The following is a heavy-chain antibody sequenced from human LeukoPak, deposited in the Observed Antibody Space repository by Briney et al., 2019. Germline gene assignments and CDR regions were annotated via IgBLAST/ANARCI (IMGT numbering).Heavy chain of an antibody. V-gene: IGHV1-2*02. CDR2: INPNSGGT. CDR3: AREGIWASRAWNAFDI. CDR1: GYTFTGYY. D-gene: IGHD2-15*01. J-gene: IGHJ3*02. Sequence: ASVKVSCKASGYTFTGYYMHWVRQAPGQGLEWMGWINPNSGGTNYAQKFQGRVTMTRDTSISTAYMELSRLRSDDTAVYYCAREGIWASRAWNAFDIWGQGTMVTVSS.